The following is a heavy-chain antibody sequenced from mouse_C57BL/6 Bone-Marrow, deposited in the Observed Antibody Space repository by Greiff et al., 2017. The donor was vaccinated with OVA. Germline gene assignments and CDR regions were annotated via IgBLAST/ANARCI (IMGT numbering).Heavy chain of an antibody. CDR3: ALLIYYYGSSSDV. V-gene: IGHV1-52*01. CDR2: IDPSDSET. D-gene: IGHD1-1*01. Sequence: QVQLQQPGAELVRPGSSVKLSCKASGYTFTSYWMHWVKQRPIQGLEWIGNIDPSDSETHYNQKFKDKATLTVDKSSSTAYMQLSSLTSEDSAVYYCALLIYYYGSSSDVWGTGTTVTVSS. CDR1: GYTFTSYW. J-gene: IGHJ1*03.